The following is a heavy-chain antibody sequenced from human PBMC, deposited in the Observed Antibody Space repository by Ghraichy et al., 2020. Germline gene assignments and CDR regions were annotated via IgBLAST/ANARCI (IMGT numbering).Heavy chain of an antibody. J-gene: IGHJ4*02. Sequence: SETLSLTCAVYGGSFSGYYWSWIRQPPGKGLEWIGEINHSGSTNYNPSLKSRVTISVDTSKNQFSLKLSSVTAADTAVYYCARHSGQQLVRRFDYWGQGTLVTVSS. CDR2: INHSGST. CDR1: GGSFSGYY. D-gene: IGHD6-13*01. CDR3: ARHSGQQLVRRFDY. V-gene: IGHV4-34*01.